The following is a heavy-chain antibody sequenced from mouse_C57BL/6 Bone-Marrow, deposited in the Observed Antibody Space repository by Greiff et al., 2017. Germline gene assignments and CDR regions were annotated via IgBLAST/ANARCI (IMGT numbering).Heavy chain of an antibody. CDR1: GFTFSSYA. Sequence: EVMLVESGEGLVKPGGSLKLSCAASGFTFSSYAMSWVRQTPEKRLEWVAYISSVVDYFYTADTVTGRFTISRDKARNTLYLQMSSLKSEDTAMYYCTRGHIHYYGSSYGYFDVWGTGTTVTVSS. CDR2: ISSVVDYF. CDR3: TRGHIHYYGSSYGYFDV. D-gene: IGHD1-1*01. V-gene: IGHV5-9-1*02. J-gene: IGHJ1*03.